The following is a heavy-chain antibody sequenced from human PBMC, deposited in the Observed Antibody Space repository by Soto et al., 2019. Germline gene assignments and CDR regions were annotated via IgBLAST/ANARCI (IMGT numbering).Heavy chain of an antibody. CDR3: ARITAMRIYDS. J-gene: IGHJ4*02. CDR1: GYTFTNYY. V-gene: IGHV1-46*01. D-gene: IGHD5-18*01. Sequence: ASVKVSCKASGYTFTNYYMHWGRQAPGQGLEWMGIINPSGGGTNYAQKFQGRVTMTRDTSTRTFYMELNSLRSEDTAVSYCARITAMRIYDSSGQGTLVTVSS. CDR2: INPSGGGT.